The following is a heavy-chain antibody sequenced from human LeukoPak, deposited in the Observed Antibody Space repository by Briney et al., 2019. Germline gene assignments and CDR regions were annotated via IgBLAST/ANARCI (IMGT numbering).Heavy chain of an antibody. Sequence: GSLRLSCAASGFTFRTYAMSWVRQAPGKGLEWVSGISGSGGSTYYADSVKGRFTISRDNSKNTLYLQMNSLRAEDTAVYYCAKGGSGYYYNNGMDVWGQGTTVTVSS. J-gene: IGHJ6*02. V-gene: IGHV3-23*01. D-gene: IGHD3-3*01. CDR1: GFTFRTYA. CDR3: AKGGSGYYYNNGMDV. CDR2: ISGSGGST.